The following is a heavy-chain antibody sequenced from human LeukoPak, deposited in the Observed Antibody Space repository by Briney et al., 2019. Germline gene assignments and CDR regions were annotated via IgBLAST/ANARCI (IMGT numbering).Heavy chain of an antibody. Sequence: GASVKVSCKASGYTFTGYYIHWVRQAPGQGLEWMGWINPDSGTIKFAQKFQGRITMTRDTSISTAYMELSSLRSEDTAVYYCARASRGYSYGFSGHFDYWGQGTLVTVSS. CDR3: ARASRGYSYGFSGHFDY. J-gene: IGHJ4*02. D-gene: IGHD5-18*01. CDR1: GYTFTGYY. V-gene: IGHV1-2*02. CDR2: INPDSGTI.